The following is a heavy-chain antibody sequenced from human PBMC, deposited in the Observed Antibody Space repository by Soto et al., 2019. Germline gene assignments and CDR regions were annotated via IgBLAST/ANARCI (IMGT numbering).Heavy chain of an antibody. D-gene: IGHD3-22*01. CDR2: IIPIFGTA. J-gene: IGHJ4*02. Sequence: QVQLVQSGAEVKKPGSSVKVSCKASGGTFSSYAISWVRQAPGQGIEWMGGIIPIFGTANYAQKFQGRVTITANGSTSNAYMELSRQRSEATDVYYCASGNQDYYDTKDYDGSPFDSLGQGTQVTVSS. CDR3: ASGNQDYYDTKDYDGSPFDS. V-gene: IGHV1-69*12. CDR1: GGTFSSYA.